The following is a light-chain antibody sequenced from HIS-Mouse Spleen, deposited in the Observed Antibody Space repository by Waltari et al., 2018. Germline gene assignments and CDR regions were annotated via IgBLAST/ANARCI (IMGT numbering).Light chain of an antibody. J-gene: IGLJ2*01. CDR3: YSTDSSGNHRV. Sequence: SYELTQPPSVSVSPGQTARITCSGDALPKKYAYWYQQKSGQDPVLVIYEESKRPSGIPERFSGSSSGTMATLTISGAQVEDEADYYCYSTDSSGNHRVFGGGTKLTVL. V-gene: IGLV3-10*01. CDR2: EES. CDR1: ALPKKY.